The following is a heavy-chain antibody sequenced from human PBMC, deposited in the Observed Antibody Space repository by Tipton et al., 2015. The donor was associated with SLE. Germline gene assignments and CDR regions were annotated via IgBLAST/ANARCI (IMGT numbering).Heavy chain of an antibody. D-gene: IGHD3-22*01. V-gene: IGHV4-38-2*01. Sequence: TLSLTCAVSGYSISSGYYWGWIRQPPGKGLGWIGRIYHSGSTNYNPPLKSRVTISVDTSKNQFSLKLSSVTAADTAVYYCASNYDPTPVAFDIWGQGTMVTVSS. J-gene: IGHJ3*02. CDR3: ASNYDPTPVAFDI. CDR1: GYSISSGYY. CDR2: IYHSGST.